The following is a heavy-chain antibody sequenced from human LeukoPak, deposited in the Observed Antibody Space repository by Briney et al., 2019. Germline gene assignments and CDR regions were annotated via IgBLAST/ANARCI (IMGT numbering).Heavy chain of an antibody. Sequence: GESLKISCKGSGYSFTSYRIGWVRQMPGKGLEWMGIIYPGDSDTRYSPSFQGQVTISADKSISTAYLQWSSLKASDTAMYYCARRGSGSYLLYYFDYWGQGTLVTVSS. CDR1: GYSFTSYR. D-gene: IGHD3-10*01. CDR2: IYPGDSDT. V-gene: IGHV5-51*01. CDR3: ARRGSGSYLLYYFDY. J-gene: IGHJ4*02.